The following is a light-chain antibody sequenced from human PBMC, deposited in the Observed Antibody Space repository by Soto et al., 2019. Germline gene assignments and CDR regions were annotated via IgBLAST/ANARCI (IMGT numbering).Light chain of an antibody. Sequence: QSVLTQSPSASASLGASVKLTCTLSSGHSTYAIAWHQQQPEKGPRYLMKLDSDGSHSKGDGIPDRFSGSSSGAERYLTIASRQSEDEADFYCQTWATVPDGVFGGGTKRTVL. CDR1: SGHSTYA. J-gene: IGLJ3*02. CDR3: QTWATVPDGV. V-gene: IGLV4-69*01. CDR2: LDSDGSH.